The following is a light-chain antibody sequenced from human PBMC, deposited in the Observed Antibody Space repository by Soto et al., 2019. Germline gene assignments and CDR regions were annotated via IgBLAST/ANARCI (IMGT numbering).Light chain of an antibody. CDR3: RSHAGFNTPDV. CDR2: EDS. V-gene: IGLV2-23*01. J-gene: IGLJ1*01. Sequence: QSALTQPASVSGSPGQSITIACTGISTDVGNYNFVSWYQQHPGKVPKLIIYEDSKRPSGVSDRFSGSKSGNSASLTISGLQAEDEADYYCRSHAGFNTPDVFATGTKLTVL. CDR1: STDVGNYNF.